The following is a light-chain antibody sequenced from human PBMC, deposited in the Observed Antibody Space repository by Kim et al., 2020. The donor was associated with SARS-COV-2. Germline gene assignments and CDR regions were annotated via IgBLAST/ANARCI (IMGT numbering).Light chain of an antibody. Sequence: QSALTQPRSVSGSPGQSVTISCTGTSSDVGGFIHVSWFQQHPGKAPRLMLYDVTKRPSGVPDRFSGSKSGNTASLTISALQAEDEADFYCCSYAGSSTWVFGGGTQLTVL. CDR3: CSYAGSSTWV. CDR2: DVT. CDR1: SSDVGGFIH. V-gene: IGLV2-11*01. J-gene: IGLJ3*02.